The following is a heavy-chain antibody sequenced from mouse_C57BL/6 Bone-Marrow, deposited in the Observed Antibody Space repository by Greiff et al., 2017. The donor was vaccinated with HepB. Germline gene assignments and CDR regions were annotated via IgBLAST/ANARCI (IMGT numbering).Heavy chain of an antibody. CDR3: ARSPYGSSYAMDY. CDR1: GYTFTSYG. V-gene: IGHV1-81*01. Sequence: QVHVKQSGAELARPGASVKLSCKASGYTFTSYGISWVKQRTGQGLEWIGEIYPRSGNTYYNEKFKGKATLTADKSSSTAYMELRSLTSEDSAVYFCARSPYGSSYAMDYWGQGTSVTVSS. J-gene: IGHJ4*01. D-gene: IGHD1-1*01. CDR2: IYPRSGNT.